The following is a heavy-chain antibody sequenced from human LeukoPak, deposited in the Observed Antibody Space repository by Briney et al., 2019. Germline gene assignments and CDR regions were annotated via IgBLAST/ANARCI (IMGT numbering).Heavy chain of an antibody. V-gene: IGHV3-48*01. J-gene: IGHJ4*02. CDR1: GFTFSSYS. Sequence: GGPLRLSCAASGFTFSSYSMNWVRQAPGKGLEWVSYISSSSSTIYYADSVEGRFTISRDNAKNSLYLQMNSLRAEDTAVYYCAREGDWGPFDYWGQGTLVTVSS. CDR3: AREGDWGPFDY. D-gene: IGHD7-27*01. CDR2: ISSSSSTI.